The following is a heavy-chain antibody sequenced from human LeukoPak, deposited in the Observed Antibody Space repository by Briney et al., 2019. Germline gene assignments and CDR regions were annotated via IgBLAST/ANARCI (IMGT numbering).Heavy chain of an antibody. CDR3: AREVGYCSGGSCYFGFDY. J-gene: IGHJ4*02. CDR2: IKQDGSEK. CDR1: GFTFSSYW. V-gene: IGHV3-7*03. D-gene: IGHD2-15*01. Sequence: GGSLRLSCAASGFTFSSYWMSWVRQAPGKGLEWVANIKQDGSEKYYVDSVKGRFTISRDNAKNSLYLQMNSLRAEDTAVYYCAREVGYCSGGSCYFGFDYWGQGTLVTVSS.